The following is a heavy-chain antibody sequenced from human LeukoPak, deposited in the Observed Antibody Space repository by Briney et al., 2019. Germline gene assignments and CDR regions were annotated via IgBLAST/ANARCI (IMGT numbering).Heavy chain of an antibody. J-gene: IGHJ4*02. Sequence: PSETLSLTCTVSGDSIVKYYWSWIRQPPGKGLEWIGYIYYSGSTNYNPSLKSRVTISVDTSKNQFSLKLSSVTAADTAVYYCARGPQPHYDYVWGSYRYDYWGQGTLVTVSS. CDR2: IYYSGST. V-gene: IGHV4-59*01. CDR3: ARGPQPHYDYVWGSYRYDY. CDR1: GDSIVKYY. D-gene: IGHD3-16*02.